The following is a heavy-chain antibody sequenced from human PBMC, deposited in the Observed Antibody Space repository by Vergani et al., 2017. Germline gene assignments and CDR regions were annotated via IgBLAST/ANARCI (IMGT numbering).Heavy chain of an antibody. CDR3: ANSVIATTVGVAYFGMDV. D-gene: IGHD4-23*01. CDR2: VRNDGSSE. J-gene: IGHJ6*02. Sequence: QVQILQSGGGVVQPGGSLRLPCTLFGFTLNTYGIHRVRQAPGKGLEWVSFVRNDGSSEYYGDSVKGRFTIARDKSQNTVNLQMDSLRTEDTAVYFSANSVIATTVGVAYFGMDVWGQGTTVTVSS. CDR1: GFTLNTYG. V-gene: IGHV3-30*02.